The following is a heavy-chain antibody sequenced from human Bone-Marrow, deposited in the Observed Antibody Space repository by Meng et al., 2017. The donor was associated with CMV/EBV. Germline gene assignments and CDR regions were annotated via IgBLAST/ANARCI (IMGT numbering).Heavy chain of an antibody. CDR3: ARRPLCSTTACRRELDF. D-gene: IGHD2-2*01. V-gene: IGHV1-18*01. CDR2: ISAYNGNT. J-gene: IGHJ4*02. CDR1: GYTFTSYG. Sequence: ASVKVSCKASGYTFTSYGISWVRQAPGQGLEWMGWISAYNGNTNYAQKLQGRVTMTTDTSTSTAYMELRSLRPDDTAVYYCARRPLCSTTACRRELDFWGQGRLVTVSS.